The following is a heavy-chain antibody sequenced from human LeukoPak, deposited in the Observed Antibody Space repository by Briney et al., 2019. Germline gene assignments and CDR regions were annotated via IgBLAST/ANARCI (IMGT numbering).Heavy chain of an antibody. Sequence: GGSLRLSCAVSGFTVSKYDMLCVRPATGGGLEWVSGIGSAGNTYYAGSVKGRFTISRENAKHSLYLQMNSLRVGDTAVYYCVRADDLWSGYYMDVWGKGTTVIVSS. CDR2: IGSAGNT. CDR1: GFTVSKYD. D-gene: IGHD3-3*01. J-gene: IGHJ6*03. V-gene: IGHV3-13*01. CDR3: VRADDLWSGYYMDV.